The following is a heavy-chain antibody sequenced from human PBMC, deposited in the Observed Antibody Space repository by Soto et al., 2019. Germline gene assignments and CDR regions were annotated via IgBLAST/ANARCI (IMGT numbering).Heavy chain of an antibody. J-gene: IGHJ4*02. CDR3: AKSNMHLTYSGNDYPGY. CDR1: GYRLEDYA. V-gene: IGHV3-9*01. CDR2: ISWNSANI. Sequence: EAPLVDSGGVLVQPGRHLRLSCAASGYRLEDYAMHWVRQVPGKGLEWVSGISWNSANIGYADSVKSRVSIDRDSAKNFLFLQMKSLTVEYTAFYYCAKSNMHLTYSGNDYPGYWGQGTLVTVS. D-gene: IGHD5-12*01.